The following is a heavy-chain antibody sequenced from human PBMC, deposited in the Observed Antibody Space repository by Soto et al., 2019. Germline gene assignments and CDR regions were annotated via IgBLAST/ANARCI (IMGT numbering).Heavy chain of an antibody. CDR2: VYYGGRS. V-gene: IGHV4-39*01. J-gene: IGHJ2*01. D-gene: IGHD3-22*01. CDR3: ARGPYYYDSSGPWGYFDL. Sequence: PSETLSLTCTVSSAPVSSTTYTWGWIRQPPGKGLEWVASVYYGGRSYYNPSLNSRVTISVDTSKNQFSLKMTSVTAADTAVYYCARGPYYYDSSGPWGYFDLWGRGTLVTVSS. CDR1: SAPVSSTTYT.